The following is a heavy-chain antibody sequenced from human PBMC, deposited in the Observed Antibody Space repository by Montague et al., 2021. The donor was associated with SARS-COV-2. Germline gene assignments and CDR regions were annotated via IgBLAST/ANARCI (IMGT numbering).Heavy chain of an antibody. Sequence: SLRLSCAVSGFTFDDYGMSWVRQAPGKGLECVSGISRSGDSTAYGDSVKGRFTISRDNAKNSLYLQMNSLRVEDTAFYPCPRGGGMIRGVVDFWGQGILVSVSS. CDR1: GFTFDDYG. V-gene: IGHV3-20*01. D-gene: IGHD3-10*01. CDR2: ISRSGDST. CDR3: PRGGGMIRGVVDF. J-gene: IGHJ4*02.